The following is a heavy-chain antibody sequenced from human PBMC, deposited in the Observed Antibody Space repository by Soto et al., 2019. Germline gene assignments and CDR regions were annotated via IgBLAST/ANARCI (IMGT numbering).Heavy chain of an antibody. Sequence: SPVNVSYKSFARTFSSYAISRVRQDPGQELDRIRGILPIFGTTNYAQKKQGRVTINADESTSTAYMELSSLRTEDTAVYYCARIMGPVGFWSGYYDYDYGMDVWGQGTTVTVSS. CDR1: ARTFSSYA. CDR3: ARIMGPVGFWSGYYDYDYGMDV. D-gene: IGHD3-3*01. CDR2: ILPIFGTT. J-gene: IGHJ6*02. V-gene: IGHV1-69*13.